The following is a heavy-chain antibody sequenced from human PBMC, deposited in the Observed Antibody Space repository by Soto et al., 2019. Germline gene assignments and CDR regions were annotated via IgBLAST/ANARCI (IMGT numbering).Heavy chain of an antibody. J-gene: IGHJ6*02. CDR1: GFTFSSYE. CDR3: AGLYYYDSSGYYGSMDV. D-gene: IGHD3-22*01. CDR2: ISSSGSTI. V-gene: IGHV3-48*03. Sequence: GGSLRLSCAASGFTFSSYEMNWVRQAPGKGLEWVSYISSSGSTIYYADSVKGRFTISRDNAKNSLYLQMNSLRAEDTAGYYCAGLYYYDSSGYYGSMDVWGQGTTVTVSS.